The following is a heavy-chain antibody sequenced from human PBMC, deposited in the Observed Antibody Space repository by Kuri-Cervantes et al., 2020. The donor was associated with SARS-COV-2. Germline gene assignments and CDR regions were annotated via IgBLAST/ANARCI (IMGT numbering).Heavy chain of an antibody. Sequence: GSLRLSCAVYGGSFSGYYWSWIRQPPGKGLEWIGEINHSGSTNYNPSLKSRVTISVDTSKNQFSLKLSSVTAADTAVYYCARHVMDYCSSTSCYRGDPWAFDYWGQGTLVTVSS. CDR1: GGSFSGYY. CDR2: INHSGST. D-gene: IGHD2-2*02. J-gene: IGHJ4*02. V-gene: IGHV4-34*01. CDR3: ARHVMDYCSSTSCYRGDPWAFDY.